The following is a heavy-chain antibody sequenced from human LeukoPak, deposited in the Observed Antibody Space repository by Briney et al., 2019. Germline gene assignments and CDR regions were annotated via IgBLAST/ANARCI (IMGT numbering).Heavy chain of an antibody. CDR3: ARAGSYYTPYYYYGMDV. D-gene: IGHD3-10*01. J-gene: IGHJ6*02. CDR1: GYTFTIYY. V-gene: IGHV1-46*01. CDR2: INPSGGST. Sequence: ASVTVSFKASGYTFTIYYMHWVRQAPGQGLEWMGVINPSGGSTSYPQKFQGRVTMTRDTSTSTVYMELSSLRSEDTAVYYCARAGSYYTPYYYYGMDVWGQGTTVTVSS.